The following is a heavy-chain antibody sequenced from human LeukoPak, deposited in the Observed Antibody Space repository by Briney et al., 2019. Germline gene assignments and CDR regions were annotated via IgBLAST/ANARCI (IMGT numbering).Heavy chain of an antibody. CDR1: GFTVSSNY. Sequence: HPGESLRLSCAASGFTVSSNYMSWVLQAPGKGLEWVSVIYSGGSTYYADSVKGRFTISRDNSKNTLYLQMNSLRAEDTAVYYCAREGVAVAGKYYYGMDVWGQGTTVTVSS. J-gene: IGHJ6*02. D-gene: IGHD6-19*01. CDR2: IYSGGST. CDR3: AREGVAVAGKYYYGMDV. V-gene: IGHV3-53*01.